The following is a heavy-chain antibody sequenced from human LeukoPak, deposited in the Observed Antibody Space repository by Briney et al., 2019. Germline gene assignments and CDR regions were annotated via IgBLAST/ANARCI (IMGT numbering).Heavy chain of an antibody. D-gene: IGHD1-1*01. CDR3: AAWNDEGRFDY. Sequence: ASVKVSCKASGYTFTSYDTNWVRQATGQGLEWMGWMNPNSGNTGYAQKFQGRVTMTRNTSISTAYMELSSLRSEDTAVYYCAAWNDEGRFDYWGQGTLVTVSS. J-gene: IGHJ4*02. CDR2: MNPNSGNT. V-gene: IGHV1-8*01. CDR1: GYTFTSYD.